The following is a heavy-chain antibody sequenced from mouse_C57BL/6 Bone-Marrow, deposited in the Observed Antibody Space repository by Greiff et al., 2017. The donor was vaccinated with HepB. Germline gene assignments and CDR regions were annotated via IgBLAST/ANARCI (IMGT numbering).Heavy chain of an antibody. CDR3: LYGYGSSFFDY. CDR2: IYPGDGDT. V-gene: IGHV1-82*01. Sequence: VQLQQSGPGLVKPGASVKISCKASGYAFSSSEMNWVRQRPGKGLELVGRIYPGDGDTNYHGNFKGKATLTADKSSSTAYMQLSSLTSEDSAVYFCLYGYGSSFFDYWGQGTTVTVSS. D-gene: IGHD1-1*01. J-gene: IGHJ2*01. CDR1: GYAFSSSE.